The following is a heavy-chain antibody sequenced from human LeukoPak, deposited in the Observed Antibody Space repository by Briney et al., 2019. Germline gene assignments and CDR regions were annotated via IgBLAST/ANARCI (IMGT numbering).Heavy chain of an antibody. CDR3: AKRGGTHYGSGSYNTIDY. D-gene: IGHD3-10*01. CDR1: GFTFSTYA. Sequence: GGSLRLSCAASGFTFSTYAMSWVRQAPRRGLEWVSSIIDSGGATYYADSVKGRFTISRDNSKNTLYLQMNSLRAEDTAVYYCAKRGGTHYGSGSYNTIDYWGQGTLVTVSS. J-gene: IGHJ4*02. CDR2: IIDSGGAT. V-gene: IGHV3-23*01.